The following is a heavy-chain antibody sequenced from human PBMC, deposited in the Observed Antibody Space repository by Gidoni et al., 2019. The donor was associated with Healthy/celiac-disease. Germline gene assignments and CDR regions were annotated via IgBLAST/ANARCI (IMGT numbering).Heavy chain of an antibody. CDR2: ISWDGGST. D-gene: IGHD3-3*01. Sequence: EVQLVASGGVVVQPGGSLRLSCAASGCPFDDYTMHWVRQAPGKGLEWVSLISWDGGSTYYADSGKGRFTISRDNSKNSLYLQMNSLRTEDTALYYCAKDLGVPYYDFFHTLGYGMDVWGQGTTVTVSS. CDR1: GCPFDDYT. J-gene: IGHJ6*02. V-gene: IGHV3-43*01. CDR3: AKDLGVPYYDFFHTLGYGMDV.